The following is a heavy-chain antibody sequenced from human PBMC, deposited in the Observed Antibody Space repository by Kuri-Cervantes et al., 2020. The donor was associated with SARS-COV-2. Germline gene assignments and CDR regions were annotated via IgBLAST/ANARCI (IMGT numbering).Heavy chain of an antibody. CDR3: AKFRYSGSYYDFDY. CDR1: GFTFSSYA. V-gene: IGHV3-23*01. J-gene: IGHJ4*02. D-gene: IGHD1-26*01. Sequence: GGSLRLSCAASGFTFSSYAMSWVRQAPGKGLEWVSAISGTGSTTYYADSVRGRFTISRDNSKNTLYLQMSSLRAEDTALYYCAKFRYSGSYYDFDYWGQGTLVTVSS. CDR2: ISGTGSTT.